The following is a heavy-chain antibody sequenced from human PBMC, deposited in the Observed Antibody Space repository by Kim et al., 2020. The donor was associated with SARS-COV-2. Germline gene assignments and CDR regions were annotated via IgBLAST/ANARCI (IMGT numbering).Heavy chain of an antibody. CDR1: GFTFSSYS. CDR2: ISSSSSYI. CDR3: ARGGYSSGWTGGDFYYGIDV. Sequence: GGSLRLSCAXSGFTFSSYSMNWVRQAPGKGLEWVSSISSSSSYIYYADSVKGRFTISRDNAKNSLYLQMNSLKAEDTAVYYCARGGYSSGWTGGDFYYGIDVWGQGTRVTVTS. D-gene: IGHD6-19*01. V-gene: IGHV3-21*01. J-gene: IGHJ6*02.